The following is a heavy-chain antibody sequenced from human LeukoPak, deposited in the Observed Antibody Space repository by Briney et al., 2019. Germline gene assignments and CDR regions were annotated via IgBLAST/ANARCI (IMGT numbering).Heavy chain of an antibody. J-gene: IGHJ6*04. D-gene: IGHD3-10*01. V-gene: IGHV4-38-2*01. Sequence: PSETLSLTCAVSGYSITSGYYWGWMRQPPGKGLEWIGSIFHSGSTYYNPSLKSRVNMSVDTSKNQISLKLSSVTAADTAVYYCARASGSYGSGSYYYYGMDVWAKGTTVTVSS. CDR3: ARASGSYGSGSYYYYGMDV. CDR2: IFHSGST. CDR1: GYSITSGYY.